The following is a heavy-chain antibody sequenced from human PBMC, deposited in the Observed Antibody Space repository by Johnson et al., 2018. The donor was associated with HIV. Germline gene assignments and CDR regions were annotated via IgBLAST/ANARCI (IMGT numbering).Heavy chain of an antibody. V-gene: IGHV3-30*04. J-gene: IGHJ3*02. D-gene: IGHD1-1*01. CDR1: GFTFSSYA. Sequence: QVQLLESGGGVVQPGRSMRLSCAASGFTFSSYAMHWVRQAPGKGLEWVAVMSYDGSNKYYADSVKGRFTISRDNSKNTLYLQMNSLRAEDTAVYYCAKVAYSDAFDIWGQGTLVTVSS. CDR3: AKVAYSDAFDI. CDR2: MSYDGSNK.